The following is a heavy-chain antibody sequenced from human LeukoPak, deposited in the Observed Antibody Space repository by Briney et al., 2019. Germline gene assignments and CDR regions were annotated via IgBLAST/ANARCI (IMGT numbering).Heavy chain of an antibody. J-gene: IGHJ4*02. CDR3: AKGSYYDSSGSFYFDY. Sequence: GGALRLSCAASGFTFSSYAMSWVRQAPGKGLEWVSGISGSGDNTYYADSVKGRFTISRDNSKNTLYVQVNSLGTEATAEYYCAKGSYYDSSGSFYFDYWGQGTLVTVSS. V-gene: IGHV3-23*01. D-gene: IGHD3-22*01. CDR1: GFTFSSYA. CDR2: ISGSGDNT.